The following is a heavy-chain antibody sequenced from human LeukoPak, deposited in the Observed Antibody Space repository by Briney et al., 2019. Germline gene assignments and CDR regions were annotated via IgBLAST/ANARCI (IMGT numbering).Heavy chain of an antibody. Sequence: PGGSLRLSCAASGFTFSNCWMNWIRQAPGKGPEWVANIKQDGSDKNYVDSVKGRFTISRDNAKNSLFLQMNSLRAEDTAVYYCVRDWGGGDVFDIWGHGTMVAVSP. D-gene: IGHD3-16*01. CDR3: VRDWGGGDVFDI. J-gene: IGHJ3*02. CDR2: IKQDGSDK. V-gene: IGHV3-7*01. CDR1: GFTFSNCW.